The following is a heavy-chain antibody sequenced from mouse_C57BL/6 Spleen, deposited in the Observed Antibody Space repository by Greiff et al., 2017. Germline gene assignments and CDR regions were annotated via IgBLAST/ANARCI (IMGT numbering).Heavy chain of an antibody. Sequence: DVKLVESGAELVKPGASVKLSCTASGFNIKDYYMHWVKQRTEQGLEWIGRIDPEDGETKYAPKFQGKATITADTSANTAYLQLSSLTSEDTAVYYCARYRDDYAMDYWGQGTSVTVSS. CDR3: ARYRDDYAMDY. V-gene: IGHV14-2*01. D-gene: IGHD3-3*01. CDR1: GFNIKDYY. J-gene: IGHJ4*01. CDR2: IDPEDGET.